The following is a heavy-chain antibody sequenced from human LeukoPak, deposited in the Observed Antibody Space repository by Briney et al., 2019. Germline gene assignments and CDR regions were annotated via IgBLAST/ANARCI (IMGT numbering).Heavy chain of an antibody. CDR1: GGTFSSYA. V-gene: IGHV1-69*01. Sequence: SVKVSCKASGGTFSSYAISWVRQAPGQGLEWMGGIIPIFGTANYAQKFQGRVTITADESTSTAYMELSSLRSEDTAVYYCARVGPYCSSTSCPMNNWGQGTMVTVSS. CDR2: IIPIFGTA. J-gene: IGHJ3*01. D-gene: IGHD2-2*01. CDR3: ARVGPYCSSTSCPMNN.